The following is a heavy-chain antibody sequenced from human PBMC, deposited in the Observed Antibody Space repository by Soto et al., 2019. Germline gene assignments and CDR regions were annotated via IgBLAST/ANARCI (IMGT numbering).Heavy chain of an antibody. CDR2: IWYDGSNK. V-gene: IGHV3-33*01. CDR3: ASLIPVGDFWSGSHYYGMDV. CDR1: GFTFSSYG. D-gene: IGHD3-3*01. Sequence: GGSLRLSCAASGFTFSSYGMHWVRQAPGKGLEWVAVIWYDGSNKYYADSVKGRFTISRDNSKNTLYLQMNSLRAEDTAVYYCASLIPVGDFWSGSHYYGMDVWGQGTTVTVSS. J-gene: IGHJ6*02.